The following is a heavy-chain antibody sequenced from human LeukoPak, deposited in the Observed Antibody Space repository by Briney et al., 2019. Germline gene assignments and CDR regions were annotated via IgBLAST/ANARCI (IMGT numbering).Heavy chain of an antibody. V-gene: IGHV3-30-3*01. CDR1: GFTLSSYA. J-gene: IGHJ4*02. CDR2: ISYDGSNK. CDR3: ARDIERGIQLWLQRALGY. Sequence: GGSLRLSCAASGFTLSSYAMHWVRQAPGKGLEWVAVISYDGSNKYYADSVKGRFTISRDNSKNTLYLQMNSLRAEDTAVYYCARDIERGIQLWLQRALGYWGQGTLVTVSS. D-gene: IGHD5-18*01.